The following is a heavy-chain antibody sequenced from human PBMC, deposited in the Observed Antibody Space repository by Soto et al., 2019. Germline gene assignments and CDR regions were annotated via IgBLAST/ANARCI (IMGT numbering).Heavy chain of an antibody. CDR2: IWYDGSNK. CDR3: ATDYGDSHGAFDI. V-gene: IGHV3-33*01. J-gene: IGHJ3*02. D-gene: IGHD4-17*01. Sequence: KGLECVAVIWYDGSNKYYADSVKGRFTISRDNSKNTLYLQMNSLGAEDTAVYYCATDYGDSHGAFDIW.